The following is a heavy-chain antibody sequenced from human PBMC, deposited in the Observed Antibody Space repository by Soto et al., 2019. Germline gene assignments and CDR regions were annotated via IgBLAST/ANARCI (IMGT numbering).Heavy chain of an antibody. V-gene: IGHV4-34*01. CDR3: ARGLGFYYYSSGMAV. J-gene: IGHJ6*04. CDR1: GGSFSGYY. Sequence: SETLSLTCAVYGGSFSGYYWSWIRQPPGKGLEWIGEINHSGSTNYNPSLKSRVTISVDTSKNQFSLKLSSVTAADTAVYYCARGLGFYYYSSGMAVWGKGTTVPVSS. D-gene: IGHD3-16*01. CDR2: INHSGST.